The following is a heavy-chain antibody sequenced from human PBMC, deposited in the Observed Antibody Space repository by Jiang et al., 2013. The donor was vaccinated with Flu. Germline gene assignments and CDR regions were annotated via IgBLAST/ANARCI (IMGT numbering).Heavy chain of an antibody. V-gene: IGHV3-33*01. D-gene: IGHD3-3*01. CDR3: AREGDYYFDY. CDR2: IWYDGSNK. Sequence: WVRPGVQARGVEWVAVIWYDGSNKYYADSVKGRFTISRDNSKNTLYLQMNSLRAEDTAVYYCAREGDYYFDYWGQGTLVTVSS. J-gene: IGHJ4*02.